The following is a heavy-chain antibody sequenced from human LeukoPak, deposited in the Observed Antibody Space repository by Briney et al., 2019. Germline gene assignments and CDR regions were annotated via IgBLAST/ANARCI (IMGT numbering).Heavy chain of an antibody. CDR1: GFTVNNNS. V-gene: IGHV3-48*04. D-gene: IGHD2-2*01. J-gene: IGHJ5*02. CDR3: ESTVRPLVVPAARGSGWFDP. CDR2: ISSDINTI. Sequence: GRSLRLSCAASGFTVNNNSMNWVRQAPRKGMGLVSYISSDINTIIYADSVNGRFTTSRDNVKISLYLQMNRLRAEETSVYYCESTVRPLVVPAARGSGWFDPWRQGTLVTVSS.